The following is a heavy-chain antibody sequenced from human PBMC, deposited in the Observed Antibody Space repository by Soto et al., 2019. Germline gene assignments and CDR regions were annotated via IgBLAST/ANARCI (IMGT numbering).Heavy chain of an antibody. CDR2: FYYTGST. V-gene: IGHV4-30-4*01. Sequence: SETLSLTCTVSGGSISSGGYYWSWIRQSPGKGLEWIGYFYYTGSTYYNPSLKSRLSISVDTSKKQFSLKLNSVTAADTALYFCAREGWGGYHYFDFWGQGTLVTVSS. D-gene: IGHD3-3*01. J-gene: IGHJ4*02. CDR3: AREGWGGYHYFDF. CDR1: GGSISSGGYY.